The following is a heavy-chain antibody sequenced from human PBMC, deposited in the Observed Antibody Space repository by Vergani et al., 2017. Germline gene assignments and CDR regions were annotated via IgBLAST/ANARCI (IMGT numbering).Heavy chain of an antibody. Sequence: QVQLQESGPGLVKPSETLSLTCTVSGGSVSSASYYWSWIRQPAGKGLEWIGYIYYSGRTHYNPSLKSRVTTSVDTSKNQFSLKMRSVTPADTAVYYCAGYTSAFDIWGQGTMVTVSS. V-gene: IGHV4-61*10. J-gene: IGHJ3*02. CDR2: IYYSGRT. D-gene: IGHD2-2*02. CDR3: AGYTSAFDI. CDR1: GGSVSSASYY.